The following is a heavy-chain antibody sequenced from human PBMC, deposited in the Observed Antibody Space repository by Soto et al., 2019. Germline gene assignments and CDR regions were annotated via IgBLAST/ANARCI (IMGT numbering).Heavy chain of an antibody. V-gene: IGHV3-21*01. Sequence: GGSLRLSCAASGFSVSSNYLSWVRQAPGKGLEWVSSISPTGTFMHSADSLKDRFSISRDNGDYSLYLQMNSLRAEDTAVYYCARGGLYGDLPGWTGDAFDLWGQGTMVTVSS. D-gene: IGHD4-17*01. CDR2: ISPTGTFM. J-gene: IGHJ3*01. CDR1: GFSVSSNY. CDR3: ARGGLYGDLPGWTGDAFDL.